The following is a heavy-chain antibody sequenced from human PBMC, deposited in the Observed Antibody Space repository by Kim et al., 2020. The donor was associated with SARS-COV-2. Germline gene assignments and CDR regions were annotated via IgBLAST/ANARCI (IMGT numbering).Heavy chain of an antibody. J-gene: IGHJ3*02. CDR2: GHT. D-gene: IGHD2-8*01. CDR3: ARVLIAAFDI. Sequence: GHTYYTPSLKDRVTISVDTSKNQFSLKLSSVTAADTAVYYCARVLIAAFDIWGQGTMVTVSS. V-gene: IGHV4-31*02.